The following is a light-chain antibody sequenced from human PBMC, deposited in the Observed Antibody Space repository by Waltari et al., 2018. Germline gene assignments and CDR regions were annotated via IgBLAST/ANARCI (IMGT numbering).Light chain of an antibody. CDR1: SSDVGGYNY. CDR3: CSYAGSYTWV. Sequence: QSALTQPPSVSGSPGQSVAISCTGSSSDVGGYNYVSWYQQQPGKAPKLMIYDVSKRPSGVPDRFSGSKSGNTASLTISGLQTEDETDYYCCSYAGSYTWVFGGGTKVTVL. CDR2: DVS. V-gene: IGLV2-11*01. J-gene: IGLJ3*02.